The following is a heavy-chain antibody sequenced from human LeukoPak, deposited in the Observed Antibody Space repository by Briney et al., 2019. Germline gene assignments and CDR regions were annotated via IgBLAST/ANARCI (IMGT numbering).Heavy chain of an antibody. J-gene: IGHJ4*02. CDR2: IYPGDSDT. CDR1: GYIFTSYW. V-gene: IGHV5-51*01. D-gene: IGHD1-26*01. Sequence: GESLKISCKGSGYIFTSYWIAWVRQMPGKGLEWMGNIYPGDSDTRYSPSFQGQVTISADKSISTAYLQWSSLKASDTAMYYCARRSGSFQGDYNFDYWGQGTLVTVSS. CDR3: ARRSGSFQGDYNFDY.